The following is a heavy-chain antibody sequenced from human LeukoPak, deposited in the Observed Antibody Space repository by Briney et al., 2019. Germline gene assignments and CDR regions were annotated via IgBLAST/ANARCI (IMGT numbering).Heavy chain of an antibody. Sequence: GGSLRLSCAASGFTFSSYAMSWVRQAPGKGLEWVSAITGSGGSTYYADSVKGRFTISRDNSKNSLYLQMNSLRAEDTAIYYCARDLRIVSGSYLDYWGQGTLVTVSS. CDR1: GFTFSSYA. D-gene: IGHD1-26*01. J-gene: IGHJ4*02. V-gene: IGHV3-23*01. CDR3: ARDLRIVSGSYLDY. CDR2: ITGSGGST.